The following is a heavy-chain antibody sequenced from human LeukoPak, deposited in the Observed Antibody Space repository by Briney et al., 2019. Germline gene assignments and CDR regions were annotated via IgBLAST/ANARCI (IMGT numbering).Heavy chain of an antibody. CDR1: GFTFSSYA. CDR3: ARDKARYFDWLLFGRVDAFDI. V-gene: IGHV3-30*04. Sequence: HPGGSLRLSCAASGFTFSSYAMHWVRQAPGKGLERVAVISYDGSNKYYADSVKGRFTISRDNSKNTLYLQMNSLRAEDTAVYYCARDKARYFDWLLFGRVDAFDIWGQGTMVTVSS. CDR2: ISYDGSNK. D-gene: IGHD3-9*01. J-gene: IGHJ3*02.